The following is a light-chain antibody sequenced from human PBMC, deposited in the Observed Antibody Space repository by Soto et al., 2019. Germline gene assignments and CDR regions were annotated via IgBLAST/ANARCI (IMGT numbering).Light chain of an antibody. V-gene: IGKV3-15*01. CDR1: QSVSSN. CDR3: QQYNNYPWT. Sequence: EIVMTHSPATLSVSPGERATLSFSASQSVSSNLAWYQQKPGQAPRLLIYGASTRATGIPSRFSGSGSGTDFTLTISSLQPDDFATYYCQQYNNYPWTFGQGTKVDIK. J-gene: IGKJ1*01. CDR2: GAS.